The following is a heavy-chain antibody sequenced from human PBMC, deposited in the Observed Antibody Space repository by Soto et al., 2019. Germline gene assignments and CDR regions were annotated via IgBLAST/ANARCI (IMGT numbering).Heavy chain of an antibody. V-gene: IGHV4-59*01. CDR3: ARGDYGDYGDAFDI. CDR2: IYYSGST. CDR1: GGSISSYY. Sequence: ASETLSLTCSVSGGSISSYYWNWIRQPPGKGLEWIAYIYYSGSTKYNPSLKSRVTISVDTSKNQFSLKLSSVTAADTAVYYCARGDYGDYGDAFDIWGQGTMVTVSS. J-gene: IGHJ3*02. D-gene: IGHD4-17*01.